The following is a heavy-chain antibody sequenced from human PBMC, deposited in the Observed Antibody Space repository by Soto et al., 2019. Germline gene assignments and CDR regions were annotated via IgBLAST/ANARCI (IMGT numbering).Heavy chain of an antibody. V-gene: IGHV3-30-3*01. CDR3: ARDRIAVYCTRNWFYP. Sequence: QVQLVESGGGVVQPGRSLRLSCAASGFTFSSYAMHWVRQAPGKGLEWVAVISYDGSNKYYADSVKGRFTISGDNSKNTLDRQMNSLRFDDTAGYYWARDRIAVYCTRNWFYPWGQGTLVTASS. CDR2: ISYDGSNK. J-gene: IGHJ5*02. CDR1: GFTFSSYA. D-gene: IGHD6-19*01.